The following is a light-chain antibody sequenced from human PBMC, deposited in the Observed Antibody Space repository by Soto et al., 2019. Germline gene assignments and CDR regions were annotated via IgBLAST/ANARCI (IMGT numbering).Light chain of an antibody. CDR3: QQYKSFSLT. CDR1: QSIDSW. J-gene: IGKJ4*01. Sequence: DIQMTQSPSTLSASVGDRVIITCRASQSIDSWLAWYQQKPGKAPKLLIYKTSNLESGVPSRFSGSGSVTEFSLTISSLQPDDFATYYCQQYKSFSLTFGGGTRVEVK. V-gene: IGKV1-5*03. CDR2: KTS.